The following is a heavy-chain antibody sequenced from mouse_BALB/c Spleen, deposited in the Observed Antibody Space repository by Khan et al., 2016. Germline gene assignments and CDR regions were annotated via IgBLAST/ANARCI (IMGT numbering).Heavy chain of an antibody. CDR2: ISSDSSTI. CDR3: IRERGYDAWFAY. J-gene: IGHJ3*01. D-gene: IGHD2-2*01. CDR1: GFTFSSFG. Sequence: EVELVESGGGLVQPGGSRKLSCAASGFTFSSFGMHWVRQAPEKGLEWVAYISSDSSTIYYADTLKGRFTISRDNPKNTLFLQMTSLRSEDTAMYYCIRERGYDAWFAYWDQGTLVTVSA. V-gene: IGHV5-17*02.